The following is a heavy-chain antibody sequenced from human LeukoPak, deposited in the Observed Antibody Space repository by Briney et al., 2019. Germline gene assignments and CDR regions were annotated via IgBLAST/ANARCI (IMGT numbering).Heavy chain of an antibody. CDR3: AKPPYCGGDCYPYFDY. J-gene: IGHJ4*02. CDR2: ISGSGGST. CDR1: GFTFSDYY. V-gene: IGHV3-23*01. D-gene: IGHD2-21*02. Sequence: GGSLRLSCAASGFTFSDYYMSWIRQAPGKGLEWVSAISGSGGSTYYADSVKGRFTISRDNSKNTLYLQMNSLRAEDTAVYYCAKPPYCGGDCYPYFDYWGQGTLVTVSS.